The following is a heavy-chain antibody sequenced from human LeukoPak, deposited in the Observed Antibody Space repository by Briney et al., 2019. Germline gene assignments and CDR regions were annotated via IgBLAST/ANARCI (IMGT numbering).Heavy chain of an antibody. J-gene: IGHJ6*02. CDR1: GFIFSSYS. CDR2: IYSGGST. Sequence: GGSLRLSCAASGFIFSSYSMSWVRQAPGKGLEWVSVIYSGGSTYHADSVKGRFTISRDNSKNTLYLQMNSLRAEDTAVYYCARDYYGSGPKVYGMDVWGQGTTVTVSS. CDR3: ARDYYGSGPKVYGMDV. V-gene: IGHV3-53*01. D-gene: IGHD3-10*01.